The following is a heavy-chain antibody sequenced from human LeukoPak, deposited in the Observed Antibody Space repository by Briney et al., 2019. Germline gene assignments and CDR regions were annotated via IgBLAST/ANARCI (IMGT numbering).Heavy chain of an antibody. CDR3: ARDSPMVRGANWFDP. CDR2: IIPILGIA. CDR1: GGTFSSYA. D-gene: IGHD3-10*01. V-gene: IGHV1-69*04. Sequence: SVKVSCKASGGTFSSYAISWVRQAPGQWLEWMGRIIPILGIANYAQKFQGRVTITADKSTSTAYMELSSLRSEDTAVYYCARDSPMVRGANWFDPWGQGTLVTVSS. J-gene: IGHJ5*02.